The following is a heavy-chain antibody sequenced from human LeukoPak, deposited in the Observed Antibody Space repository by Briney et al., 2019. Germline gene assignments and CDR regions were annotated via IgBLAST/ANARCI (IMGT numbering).Heavy chain of an antibody. D-gene: IGHD1-1*01. CDR1: GFTFSSYA. J-gene: IGHJ4*02. Sequence: GGSLRLSCAASGFTFSSYAMSWVGQAPGKGLEWVSAISGSGGSTYYAYSVKGRFTISRDNSKNTLYLQMNSLRAEDTAVYYCARDHGTTRTGEFDYWGQGTLVTVSS. CDR3: ARDHGTTRTGEFDY. V-gene: IGHV3-23*01. CDR2: ISGSGGST.